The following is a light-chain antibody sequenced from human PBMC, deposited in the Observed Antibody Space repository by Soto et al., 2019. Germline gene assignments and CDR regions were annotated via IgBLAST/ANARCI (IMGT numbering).Light chain of an antibody. Sequence: QAVVTQDPSFSVSPGGTVTLTCGLSSGSVSTTYFPSWYQQTPGQAPRTLIYNTNTRSSGVPDRFSGFILGNKAALTITGAQADDESDYYCVLYMGSGISVFGGGTKLTVL. CDR2: NTN. V-gene: IGLV8-61*01. CDR3: VLYMGSGISV. CDR1: SGSVSTTYF. J-gene: IGLJ2*01.